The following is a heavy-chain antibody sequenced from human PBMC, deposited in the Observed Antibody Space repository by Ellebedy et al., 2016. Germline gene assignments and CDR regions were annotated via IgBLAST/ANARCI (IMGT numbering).Heavy chain of an antibody. CDR3: RQGHYADL. Sequence: GGSLRLXXVASGFTFGNFFMSWVRQAPGKGLEWVSTISAGSDTTRLADSVKGRFTISRDSSKNSVYLRMNNLRVEDTAVYYCRQGHYADLWGQGTLVTVSS. J-gene: IGHJ4*02. D-gene: IGHD4-17*01. V-gene: IGHV3-23*01. CDR2: ISAGSDTT. CDR1: GFTFGNFF.